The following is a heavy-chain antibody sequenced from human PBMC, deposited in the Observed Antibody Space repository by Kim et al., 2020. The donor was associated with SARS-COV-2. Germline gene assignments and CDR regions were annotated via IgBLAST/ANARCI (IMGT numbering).Heavy chain of an antibody. J-gene: IGHJ6*02. CDR3: ASGAPGGCTNGVCHTYYYYYYGMDV. CDR2: INAGNGNT. D-gene: IGHD2-8*01. V-gene: IGHV1-3*01. CDR1: GYTFTSYA. Sequence: ASVKVSCKASGYTFTSYAMHWVRQAPGQRLEWMGWINAGNGNTKYSQKFQGRVTITRDTSASTAYMELSSLRSEDTAVYYCASGAPGGCTNGVCHTYYYYYYGMDVWGQGTTVTVSS.